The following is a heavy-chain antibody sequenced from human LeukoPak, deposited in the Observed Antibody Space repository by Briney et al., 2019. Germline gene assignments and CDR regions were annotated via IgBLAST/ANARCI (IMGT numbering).Heavy chain of an antibody. V-gene: IGHV4-61*05. J-gene: IGHJ4*02. CDR1: GGSISSSSYY. Sequence: SETLSLTCTVSGGSISSSSYYWGWIRQPPGKGLEWIGYIYYSGSTNYNPSLKSRVTISVDTSKNQFSLKLSSVTAADTAAYYCAGGDGYNYYFDYWGQGTLVTVSS. CDR3: AGGDGYNYYFDY. CDR2: IYYSGST. D-gene: IGHD5-24*01.